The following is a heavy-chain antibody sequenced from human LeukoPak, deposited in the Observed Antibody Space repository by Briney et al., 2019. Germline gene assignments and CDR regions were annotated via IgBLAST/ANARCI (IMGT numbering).Heavy chain of an antibody. CDR2: IYYSGST. CDR1: GGSISSYY. CDR3: ARGGFGELRYFDY. Sequence: PSETLSLTRTVSGGSISSYYWSWIRQPPGKGLEWIGYIYYSGSTNYNPSLKSRVTISVDTSKNQFSLKLSSVTAADTAVYYCARGGFGELRYFDYWGQGTLVTVSS. J-gene: IGHJ4*02. D-gene: IGHD3-10*01. V-gene: IGHV4-59*01.